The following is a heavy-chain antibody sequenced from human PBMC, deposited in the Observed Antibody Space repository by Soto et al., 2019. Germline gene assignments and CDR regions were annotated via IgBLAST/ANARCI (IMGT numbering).Heavy chain of an antibody. CDR1: GGSISSGDYY. V-gene: IGHV4-30-4*01. CDR2: IYYSGST. Sequence: SETLSLTCTVSGGSISSGDYYWSWIRQPPGKGLEWIGYIYYSGSTYYNPSLKSRVTISVDTSKNQFSLKLSSVTAADTAVYYCAREVGYCSGGSCYSIPWFDPRGQGTLVTVSS. D-gene: IGHD2-15*01. CDR3: AREVGYCSGGSCYSIPWFDP. J-gene: IGHJ5*02.